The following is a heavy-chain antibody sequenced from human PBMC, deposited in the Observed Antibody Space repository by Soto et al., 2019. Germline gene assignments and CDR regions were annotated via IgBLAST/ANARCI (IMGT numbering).Heavy chain of an antibody. CDR3: ARIFLWGEPPSIGYYYYVWDL. CDR2: IWYDGSNK. J-gene: IGHJ6*04. D-gene: IGHD2-2*02. Sequence: GGSLRLSLSASVFPFSTYCMHWVRPAPGKGLEWVAVIWYDGSNKYYADSVKGRFSISRDNSKNTLYLQMNSLRAEDTAVYYCARIFLWGEPPSIGYYYYVWDLGGKGTRVTVSS. V-gene: IGHV3-33*01. CDR1: VFPFSTYC.